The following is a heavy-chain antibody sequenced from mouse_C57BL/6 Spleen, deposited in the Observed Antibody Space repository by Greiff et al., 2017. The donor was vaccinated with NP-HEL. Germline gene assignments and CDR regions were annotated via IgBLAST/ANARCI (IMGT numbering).Heavy chain of an antibody. CDR3: AREYYDYDEKGYYFDY. CDR2: ISSGGSYT. D-gene: IGHD2-4*01. J-gene: IGHJ2*01. CDR1: GFTFSSYG. V-gene: IGHV5-6*01. Sequence: EVQLVESGGDLVKPGGSLKLSCAASGFTFSSYGMSWVRQTPDKRLEWVATISSGGSYTYYPDSVKGRFTISRDNAKNTLYLQMSSLKSEDTAMYYCAREYYDYDEKGYYFDYWGQGTTLTVSS.